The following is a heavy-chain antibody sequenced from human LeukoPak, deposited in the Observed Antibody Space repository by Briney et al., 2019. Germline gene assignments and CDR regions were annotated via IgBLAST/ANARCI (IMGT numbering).Heavy chain of an antibody. V-gene: IGHV1-46*01. CDR2: INPSGGST. CDR3: ARARLIAAPFDY. D-gene: IGHD6-6*01. Sequence: ASVKVSCKASGYTFTSYYMHWVRQAPGQGLEWMGIINPSGGSTSYAQKFQGRVTITRDTSTSTVYMELSSLRSEDTAVYYCARARLIAAPFDYWGQGTLVTVSS. CDR1: GYTFTSYY. J-gene: IGHJ4*02.